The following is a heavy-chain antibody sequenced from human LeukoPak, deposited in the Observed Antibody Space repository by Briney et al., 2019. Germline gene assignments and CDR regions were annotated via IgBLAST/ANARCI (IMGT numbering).Heavy chain of an antibody. CDR2: VYYRVST. D-gene: IGHD5-18*01. Sequence: SETLSLTCAVSGYSISSGYYWGWIRQPPGKGLEWIGSVYYRVSTYYNPSLKSRLTISVDTSKNQFSLKLSSVTAADTAVYYCARVSGHSYGYADHWGQGTLVTVAS. CDR3: ARVSGHSYGYADH. CDR1: GYSISSGYY. J-gene: IGHJ4*02. V-gene: IGHV4-38-2*01.